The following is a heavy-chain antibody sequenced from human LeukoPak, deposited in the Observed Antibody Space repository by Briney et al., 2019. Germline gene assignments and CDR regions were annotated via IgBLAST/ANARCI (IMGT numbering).Heavy chain of an antibody. CDR2: IWYDGSNK. D-gene: IGHD4-17*01. V-gene: IGHV3-33*01. CDR3: ARDRGDYGDSFDAFVI. J-gene: IGHJ3*02. CDR1: GFTFSSCG. Sequence: GGSLRLSCAASGFTFSSCGMHWVRQAPGKGLEWVAVIWYDGSNKYYADSVKGRFTISRDNSKNTLYLQMNSLRAEDTAVYYCARDRGDYGDSFDAFVIWGQGTMVTVSS.